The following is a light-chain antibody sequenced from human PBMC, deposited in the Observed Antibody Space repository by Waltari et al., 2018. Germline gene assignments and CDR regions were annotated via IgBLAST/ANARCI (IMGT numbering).Light chain of an antibody. CDR3: QQYYNRPPWT. CDR2: GAS. J-gene: IGKJ1*01. CDR1: QSVGND. V-gene: IGKV3-15*01. Sequence: EIVMTQSPATLSVSPGERVTLSCRASQSVGNDLAWYQQKPGQPPSLLIYGASTRDTGVPGRFSGSGSETEFTLTINSLQSEDFAVYYCQQYYNRPPWTFGQGTKVEIK.